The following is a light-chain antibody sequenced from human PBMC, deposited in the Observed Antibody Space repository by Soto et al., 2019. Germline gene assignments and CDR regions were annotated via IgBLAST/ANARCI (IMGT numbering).Light chain of an antibody. CDR1: SSNIGRDY. CDR3: VAWDDSLSGYV. J-gene: IGLJ1*01. Sequence: QSVLTQPPSVSGTPGQRVNISCSGSSSNIGRDYVYWYQQFPGTAPKLLIYRGNQRPSGVPDRFSGSKSGTSASLAISGLRSDDESDYYCVAWDDSLSGYVFGPGTKLTVL. V-gene: IGLV1-47*01. CDR2: RGN.